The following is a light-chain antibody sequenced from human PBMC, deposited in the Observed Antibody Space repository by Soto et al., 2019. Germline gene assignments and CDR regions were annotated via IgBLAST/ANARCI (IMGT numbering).Light chain of an antibody. V-gene: IGKV3-20*01. CDR1: QGVSSSY. CDR3: QQYGGPVPWA. CDR2: GAS. J-gene: IGKJ1*01. Sequence: EIVLTQSPGTLSLSPGERATLSCRASQGVSSSYLAWYQKKPGQAPRLLIYGASTRAAGIPDRFSGSGSGTDFTLTITRLEPEDFAVYYCQQYGGPVPWAFGQGTKVDIK.